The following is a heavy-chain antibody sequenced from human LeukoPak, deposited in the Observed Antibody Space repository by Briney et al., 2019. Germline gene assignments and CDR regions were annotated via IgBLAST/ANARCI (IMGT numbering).Heavy chain of an antibody. CDR2: ISGSGGST. Sequence: PGGSLRLSCAASGFTFSSYAMSWVRQAPGKGLEWVSTISGSGGSTYYADSVKGRFTISRDNSKNTLYLQMNSLRAEDTAVYYCAIGYSSGWSLFDYWGQGTLVTVSS. CDR3: AIGYSSGWSLFDY. CDR1: GFTFSSYA. D-gene: IGHD6-19*01. V-gene: IGHV3-23*01. J-gene: IGHJ4*02.